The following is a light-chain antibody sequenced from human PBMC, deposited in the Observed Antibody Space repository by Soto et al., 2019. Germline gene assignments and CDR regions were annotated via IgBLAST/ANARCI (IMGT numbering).Light chain of an antibody. CDR2: DAS. CDR3: QQYNTYPYT. Sequence: DIQMTQSPSTLSAFVGDRVTITCRASQSISRYLAWYQQKPGKAPKILIYDASTLENGVPSKFSGSGSGTEFTLTISGLQPYDFAIYYFQQYNTYPYTFGQGTKLEIK. V-gene: IGKV1-5*01. CDR1: QSISRY. J-gene: IGKJ2*01.